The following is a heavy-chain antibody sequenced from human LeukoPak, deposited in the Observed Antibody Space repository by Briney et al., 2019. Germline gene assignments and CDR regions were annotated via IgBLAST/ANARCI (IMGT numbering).Heavy chain of an antibody. CDR1: GASISSGSNY. D-gene: IGHD3-9*01. CDR3: ARMTSRYYDILTGYPLIYYFDY. V-gene: IGHV4-39*07. CDR2: IYSSGST. Sequence: PSETLSLTCSVSGASISSGSNYWGWIRQPPGKTLEWIGSIYSSGSTYYNPSLKSRVIIIIDTPKNHFSLTLSSVTAADTAVYYCARMTSRYYDILTGYPLIYYFDYWGQGTLVTVSS. J-gene: IGHJ4*02.